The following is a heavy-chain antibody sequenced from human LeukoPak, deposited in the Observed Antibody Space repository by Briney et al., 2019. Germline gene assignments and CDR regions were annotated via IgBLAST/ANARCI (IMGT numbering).Heavy chain of an antibody. J-gene: IGHJ4*02. V-gene: IGHV3-30*18. CDR1: AFIFKNYA. Sequence: GGSLRLSCAASAFIFKNYAMHWVRQPPGKGLEWVAVISYHGSNQYYIDSVKGRFTISRDNSKDTVYLQMNSLRPDDMAVYYCAKGFSAGTMDYWGQGTLVTVSS. CDR2: ISYHGSNQ. CDR3: AKGFSAGTMDY. D-gene: IGHD1-1*01.